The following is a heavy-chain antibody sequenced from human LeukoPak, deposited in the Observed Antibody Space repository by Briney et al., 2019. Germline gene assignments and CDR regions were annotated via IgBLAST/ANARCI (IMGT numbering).Heavy chain of an antibody. CDR2: IIPIFGTA. CDR3: ASGGATQSSVLYYYYYYMDV. Sequence: ASVKVSCKASGGTFSSYAISLVRQAPGQGLEWMGRIIPIFGTANYAQKFQGRVTITADESTSTAYMELSSLRSEDTAVYYCASGGATQSSVLYYYYYYMDVWGKGTTVPVSS. D-gene: IGHD3-22*01. V-gene: IGHV1-69*15. CDR1: GGTFSSYA. J-gene: IGHJ6*03.